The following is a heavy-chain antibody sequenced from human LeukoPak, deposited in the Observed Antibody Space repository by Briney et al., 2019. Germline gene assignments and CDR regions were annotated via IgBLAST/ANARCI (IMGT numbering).Heavy chain of an antibody. CDR2: ISSSGST. V-gene: IGHV4-61*02. CDR1: GDSISSGDYY. D-gene: IGHD6-13*01. CDR3: AREAAAGNDAFDI. J-gene: IGHJ3*02. Sequence: SETLSLTCTVSGDSISSGDYYWSWIRQPAGKGLEWIGRISSSGSTNYNPSLKSRVTISVDTSKNQFSLKLSSVTAADTAVYYCAREAAAGNDAFDIWGQGTMVTVSS.